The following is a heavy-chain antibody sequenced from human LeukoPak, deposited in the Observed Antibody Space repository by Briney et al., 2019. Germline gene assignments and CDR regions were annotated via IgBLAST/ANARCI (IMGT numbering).Heavy chain of an antibody. CDR1: GFTFSSYE. J-gene: IGHJ4*02. CDR3: ARSLYYYDSSGYPNYH. D-gene: IGHD3-22*01. V-gene: IGHV3-48*03. Sequence: GGSLRLSCAASGFTFSSYEMNWVRQAPGKGLEWVSYISSSGSTIYYADSVRGRFTISRDNAKNSLYLQMNSLRAEDTAVYYCARSLYYYDSSGYPNYHWGQGTLVTVSS. CDR2: ISSSGSTI.